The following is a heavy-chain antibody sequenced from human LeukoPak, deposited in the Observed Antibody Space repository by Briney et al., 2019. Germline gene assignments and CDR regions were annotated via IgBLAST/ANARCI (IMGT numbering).Heavy chain of an antibody. D-gene: IGHD6-6*01. J-gene: IGHJ5*02. CDR1: GFTFSDYY. V-gene: IGHV3-11*01. CDR3: ATDRKNSSSVDP. Sequence: GGSLRLSCVASGFTFSDYYINWIRQAPGKGLEWVSYISESGNIINYADFVEGRFTISRDNAKNSLYLQMNSLRAEDTAVYYCATDRKNSSSVDPWGQGTLVTVSS. CDR2: ISESGNII.